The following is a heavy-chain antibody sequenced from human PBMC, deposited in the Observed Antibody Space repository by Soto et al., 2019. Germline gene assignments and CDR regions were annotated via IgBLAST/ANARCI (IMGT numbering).Heavy chain of an antibody. Sequence: GGSQRLSCATSGFTFSNFDMHWVRQVPGKGLEWVSAIGAARDPYYLGSVKGRFTISRENAKNSVYLQMNDLRAGDSAVYYCARAYTGRLPRRADYYYAMDVWGQGTTATVSS. CDR2: IGAARDP. D-gene: IGHD2-2*02. CDR1: GFTFSNFD. J-gene: IGHJ6*02. V-gene: IGHV3-13*05. CDR3: ARAYTGRLPRRADYYYAMDV.